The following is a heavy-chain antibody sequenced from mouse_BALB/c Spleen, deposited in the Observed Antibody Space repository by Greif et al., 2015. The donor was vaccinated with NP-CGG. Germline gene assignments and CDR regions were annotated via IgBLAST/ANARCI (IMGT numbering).Heavy chain of an antibody. D-gene: IGHD2-1*01. V-gene: IGHV1-69*02. CDR3: TRWRNGNYVWYFDV. CDR2: IYPSDSYT. CDR1: GYTFTSYW. J-gene: IGHJ1*01. Sequence: VQLQQSGAELVRPGASVKLSCKASGYTFTSYWINWVKQRPGQGLEWIGNIYPSDSYTNYNQKFKDKATLTVDKSSSTAYMQLSSPTSEDPAVYYCTRWRNGNYVWYFDVWGAGTTDTVSS.